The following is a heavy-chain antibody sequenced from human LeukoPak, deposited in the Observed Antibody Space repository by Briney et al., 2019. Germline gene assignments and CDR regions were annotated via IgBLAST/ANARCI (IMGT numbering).Heavy chain of an antibody. CDR2: IWYDGSNK. Sequence: PGRSLRLSCAASGFTFSSYGMHWVRQAPGKGLEWVAVIWYDGSNKYYADSVKGRFTISRDNSKNTLYLQMNSLRAEDTVVYYCAKDRVARAHRLGWFDYWGQGTLVTVSS. V-gene: IGHV3-33*06. CDR3: AKDRVARAHRLGWFDY. D-gene: IGHD3-10*01. J-gene: IGHJ4*02. CDR1: GFTFSSYG.